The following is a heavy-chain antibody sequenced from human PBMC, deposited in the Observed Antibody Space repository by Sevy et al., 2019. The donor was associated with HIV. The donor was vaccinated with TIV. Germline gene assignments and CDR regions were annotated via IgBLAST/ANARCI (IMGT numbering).Heavy chain of an antibody. CDR2: IGWKSGSV. V-gene: IGHV3-9*01. Sequence: GGSLRLSCAASGFRFEDYGMHWVRRAPGKGLEWVSGIGWKSGSVGYGVSGKGRFTISRDNAKNLLYLQMNSLTSEDTALYYCAKDLLPYGSGSYPLDYWGQGTVVTVSS. CDR3: AKDLLPYGSGSYPLDY. CDR1: GFRFEDYG. J-gene: IGHJ4*02. D-gene: IGHD3-10*01.